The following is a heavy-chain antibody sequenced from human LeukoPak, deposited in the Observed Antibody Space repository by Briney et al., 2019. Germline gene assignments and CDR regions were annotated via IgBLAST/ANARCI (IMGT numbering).Heavy chain of an antibody. D-gene: IGHD3-3*01. J-gene: IGHJ4*02. Sequence: PSETLSLTCAVSGGSISSGGYSWSWIRQPPGKGLEWIGYIYHSGSTYYNPSLKSRVTISVDTSKNQFSLKLSSVTAADTAVYYCARHLYDFWSGYPLPAFDYWGQGTLVTVSS. CDR1: GGSISSGGYS. CDR3: ARHLYDFWSGYPLPAFDY. V-gene: IGHV4-30-2*03. CDR2: IYHSGST.